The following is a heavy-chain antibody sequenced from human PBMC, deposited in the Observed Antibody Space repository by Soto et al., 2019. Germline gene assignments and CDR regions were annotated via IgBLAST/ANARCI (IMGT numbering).Heavy chain of an antibody. CDR3: ARDRLYDFWSGYAFDI. D-gene: IGHD3-3*01. CDR2: IKQDGSEK. Sequence: GGSLRLSCAASGFTFSSYWMSWVRQAPGKGLEWVANIKQDGSEKYYVDSVKGRFTISRDNAKNSLYLQMNSLRAEDTAVYYCARDRLYDFWSGYAFDIWGQGTMVTVSS. V-gene: IGHV3-7*01. J-gene: IGHJ3*02. CDR1: GFTFSSYW.